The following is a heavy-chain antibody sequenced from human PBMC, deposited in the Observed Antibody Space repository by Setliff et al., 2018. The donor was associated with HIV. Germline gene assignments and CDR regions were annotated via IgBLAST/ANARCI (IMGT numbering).Heavy chain of an antibody. CDR3: AKGGYGGAYYVAGY. CDR1: GFRVTDTY. V-gene: IGHV3-53*01. D-gene: IGHD5-18*01. CDR2: IYKAGKT. Sequence: GGSLRLSCEASGFRVTDTYRAGVRQAPGKGLEWVTLIYKAGKTYYAAFVKGRFTIARDDTKNTVSLQMTNLEPGDTAMYYCAKGGYGGAYYVAGYWGQGTKVTVSS. J-gene: IGHJ4*02.